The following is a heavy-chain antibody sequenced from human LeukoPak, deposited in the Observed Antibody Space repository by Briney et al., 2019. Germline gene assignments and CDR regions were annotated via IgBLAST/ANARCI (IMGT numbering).Heavy chain of an antibody. CDR1: GFTFAKYS. J-gene: IGHJ6*02. CDR3: TKTTYPVLDYYGMDV. V-gene: IGHV3-49*04. D-gene: IGHD2/OR15-2a*01. Sequence: GRSLRLSCTTSGFTFAKYSMNWVRQAPGKELEWVGFIRSITYGGTTEYAAPVKGRFTVSRDDSRSIAYLQMNSLKTEDTAVYYCTKTTYPVLDYYGMDVWGQGTTVTVSS. CDR2: IRSITYGGTT.